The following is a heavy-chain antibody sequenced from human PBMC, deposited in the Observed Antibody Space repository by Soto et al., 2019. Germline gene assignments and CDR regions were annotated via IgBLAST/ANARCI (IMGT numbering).Heavy chain of an antibody. CDR2: IYYTGST. V-gene: IGHV4-31*03. J-gene: IGHJ4*02. CDR1: GGSISSGGYY. Sequence: QVQLQESGPGLVKPSQTLSLTCTVSGGSISSGGYYWSWIRQHPGKGLEWIGYIYYTGSTYYNPSLKSRVTLSVDTSKNQFSLKLSSVTAADTAVYYCARGTRGYSGYDYVKYWGQGTLVTVSS. D-gene: IGHD5-12*01. CDR3: ARGTRGYSGYDYVKY.